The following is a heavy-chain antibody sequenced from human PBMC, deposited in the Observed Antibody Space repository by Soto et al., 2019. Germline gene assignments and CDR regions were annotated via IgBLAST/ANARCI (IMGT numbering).Heavy chain of an antibody. CDR1: GGSISSGGYY. CDR3: ARDDYFASGSNAYVI. CDR2: IFHTGST. J-gene: IGHJ3*02. V-gene: IGHV4-31*03. Sequence: QVQLQESGPGLVKPSQTLSLICSVSGGSISSGGYYWSWIHQPPGKGLEWIGHIFHTGSTYHNPSLRSRLTMCVDQSKNQFYLRLNSVTGADTAVYQCARDDYFASGSNAYVIWGQGTLVTVSS. D-gene: IGHD3-10*01.